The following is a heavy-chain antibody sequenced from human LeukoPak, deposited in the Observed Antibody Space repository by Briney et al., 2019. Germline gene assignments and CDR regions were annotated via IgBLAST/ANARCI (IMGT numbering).Heavy chain of an antibody. CDR1: GYTFTGYY. J-gene: IGHJ4*02. CDR3: ASRVAMLWFGESDLDY. D-gene: IGHD3-10*01. CDR2: INPNSGGT. Sequence: GASVKVSCKASGYTFTGYYMHWVRQAPGQGLEWMGWINPNSGGTNYAQKFQGRVTMTRDTSISTAYMELSRLRSDDTAVYYCASRVAMLWFGESDLDYWGQGTPVTVSS. V-gene: IGHV1-2*02.